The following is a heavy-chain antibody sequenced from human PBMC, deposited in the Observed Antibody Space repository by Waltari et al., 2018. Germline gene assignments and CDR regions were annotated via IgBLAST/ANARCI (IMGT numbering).Heavy chain of an antibody. D-gene: IGHD6-19*01. CDR3: AREDLAVRKTGGFDY. Sequence: QVLLQESGPGLVQASQALSLTCTVSGDFISRADYYWSWIRRPAGKEMQWIVRVSSTGGANYDPSLKRRATISVDSSKNEFSLSLTSVTAADTATYYCAREDLAVRKTGGFDYWGQGVMVSVSS. CDR2: VSSTGGA. J-gene: IGHJ4*02. CDR1: GDFISRADYY. V-gene: IGHV4-61*02.